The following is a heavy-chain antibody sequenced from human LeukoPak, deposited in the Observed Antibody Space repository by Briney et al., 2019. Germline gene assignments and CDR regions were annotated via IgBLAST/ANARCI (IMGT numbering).Heavy chain of an antibody. D-gene: IGHD3-22*01. V-gene: IGHV1-2*02. CDR1: GYTFTGYY. Sequence: ASVKVSCKASGYTFTGYYIHWVRQAPGQGLEWMGYINPNTDYTNYAQNFQDRVTMTRDTSISTAIMELSSLRSDDTAVYCAREEANTRIHFDYWGQGTLVTVSS. CDR3: AREEANTRIHFDY. J-gene: IGHJ4*02. CDR2: INPNTDYT.